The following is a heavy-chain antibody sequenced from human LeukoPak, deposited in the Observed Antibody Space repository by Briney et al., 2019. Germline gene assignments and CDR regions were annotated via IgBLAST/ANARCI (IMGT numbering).Heavy chain of an antibody. D-gene: IGHD5/OR15-5a*01. CDR1: GYTFIGYY. Sequence: ASVKVSCKASGYTFIGYYLHWVRQAPGQGLEWMGWINTTSGGTNYAQKFQDRVTRTRDTSINTAYMELSRLTSDDTAVYYCARLVGLSTTASYWGQGTLVIVSS. CDR2: INTTSGGT. V-gene: IGHV1-2*02. J-gene: IGHJ4*02. CDR3: ARLVGLSTTASY.